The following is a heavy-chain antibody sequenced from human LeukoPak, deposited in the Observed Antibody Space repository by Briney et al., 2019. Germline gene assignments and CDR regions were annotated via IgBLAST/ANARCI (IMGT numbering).Heavy chain of an antibody. Sequence: SVKVSCKASGGTFSSYAISWVRQAPGQGLEWMGGIIPIFGTANYAQKFQGRVTITTDESTSTAYMELSSLRSEDTAVYYCARASLSYGFWSGYYTDWFDPWGQGTLVTVSS. CDR1: GGTFSSYA. V-gene: IGHV1-69*05. J-gene: IGHJ5*02. CDR3: ARASLSYGFWSGYYTDWFDP. CDR2: IIPIFGTA. D-gene: IGHD3-3*01.